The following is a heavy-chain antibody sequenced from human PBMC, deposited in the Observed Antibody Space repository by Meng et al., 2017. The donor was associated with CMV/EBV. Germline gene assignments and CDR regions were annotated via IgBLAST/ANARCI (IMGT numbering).Heavy chain of an antibody. CDR1: GWSFSGNY. J-gene: IGHJ4*02. D-gene: IGHD3-10*01. V-gene: IGHV4-34*01. Sequence: QVQLQQWGVGLLEPSETLSLACSVYGWSFSGNYWSWLRQPPGKGLEWIGEINHSGSTNYDPSLKSRVIISVDTSKNQFSLKLSSVTAADTAVYYCARESMVRVEDWGQGTLVTVPS. CDR3: ARESMVRVED. CDR2: INHSGST.